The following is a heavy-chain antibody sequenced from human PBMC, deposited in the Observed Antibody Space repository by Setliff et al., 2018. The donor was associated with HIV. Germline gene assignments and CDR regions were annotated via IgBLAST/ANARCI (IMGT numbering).Heavy chain of an antibody. CDR2: IYYSGTT. V-gene: IGHV4-31*11. D-gene: IGHD3-10*01. CDR1: GVSIISGGYS. J-gene: IGHJ4*02. Sequence: TLSLTCAVSGVSIISGGYSWSWIRQHPGKGPEWIGYIYYSGTTDYNPSLKSRVTISVDTSKNQFSLKLRSMTAADTAVYYCARWVGELFYYFDYWGQGTPVTVSS. CDR3: ARWVGELFYYFDY.